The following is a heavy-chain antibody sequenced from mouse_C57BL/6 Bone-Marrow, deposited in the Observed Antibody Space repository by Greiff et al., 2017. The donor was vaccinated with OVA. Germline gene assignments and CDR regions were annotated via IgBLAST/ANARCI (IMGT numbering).Heavy chain of an antibody. CDR1: GFNIKNTY. V-gene: IGHV14-3*01. Sequence: VQLQQSVAELVRPGASVKLSCTASGFNIKNTYMHWVKQRPEQGLEWIGRIDPANDNTKYAPKCQGKATMTADTSSNTAYLQLSSLSSEDTAVYCCARGNFGSSFYAMDYWGQGTSVTVSS. CDR3: ARGNFGSSFYAMDY. CDR2: IDPANDNT. D-gene: IGHD1-1*01. J-gene: IGHJ4*01.